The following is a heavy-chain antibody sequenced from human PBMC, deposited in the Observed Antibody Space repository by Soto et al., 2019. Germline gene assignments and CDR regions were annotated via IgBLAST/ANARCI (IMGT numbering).Heavy chain of an antibody. D-gene: IGHD5-12*01. J-gene: IGHJ4*02. CDR1: GGSISSYY. CDR3: ARAVATIYFDY. Sequence: SETLSLTCTVSGGSISSYYWSWIRQPPGKGLEWIGYIYYSGSTNYNPSLKSRVTISVDTSKNQFSLKLSSVTAADTAVYYCARAVATIYFDYWGQGTLVTVSS. V-gene: IGHV4-59*08. CDR2: IYYSGST.